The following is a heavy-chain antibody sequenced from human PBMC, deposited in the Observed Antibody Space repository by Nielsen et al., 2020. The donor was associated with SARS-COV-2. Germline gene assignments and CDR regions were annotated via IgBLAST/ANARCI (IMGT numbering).Heavy chain of an antibody. CDR3: AKNGEEGAPYHDY. Sequence: GGSLRLSCAASGFTFSSYAMSWVRQAPGKGLEWVSAISGSGGSTYYADSVKGRFTISRDNSRNTLDLQMNSLRDDDTAVYYCAKNGEEGAPYHDYWGQGTLVTVSS. CDR2: ISGSGGST. J-gene: IGHJ4*02. CDR1: GFTFSSYA. D-gene: IGHD1-26*01. V-gene: IGHV3-23*01.